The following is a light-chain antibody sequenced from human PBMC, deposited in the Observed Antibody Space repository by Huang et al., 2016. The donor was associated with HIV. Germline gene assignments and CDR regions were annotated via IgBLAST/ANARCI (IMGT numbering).Light chain of an antibody. Sequence: EIVLTQSPATLSLSPGERATLFCRASQSVNSYLAWYQQKPGQAPRLLIYYASNRATGIPARFSGSWSGTDFTLTISSLEPEDFVVYYCQQRSNWLYTFGQGTKLEIK. CDR2: YAS. CDR3: QQRSNWLYT. J-gene: IGKJ2*01. CDR1: QSVNSY. V-gene: IGKV3-11*01.